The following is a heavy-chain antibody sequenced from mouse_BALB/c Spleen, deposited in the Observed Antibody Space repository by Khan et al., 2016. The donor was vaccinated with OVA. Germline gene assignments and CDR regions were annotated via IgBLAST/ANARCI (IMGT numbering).Heavy chain of an antibody. CDR2: ISYSGNT. V-gene: IGHV3-2*02. D-gene: IGHD1-1*01. Sequence: EVQLQESGPGLVKPSQSLSLTCTVTGYSITSDYAWNWIRQFPGNKLEWMGFISYSGNTNYNPSLKSRISITRDTSKNQFFLQLNSVTTEDTASNYCARVYGGDFANGGKGTTLKVS. CDR3: ARVYGGDFAN. J-gene: IGHJ2*01. CDR1: GYSITSDYA.